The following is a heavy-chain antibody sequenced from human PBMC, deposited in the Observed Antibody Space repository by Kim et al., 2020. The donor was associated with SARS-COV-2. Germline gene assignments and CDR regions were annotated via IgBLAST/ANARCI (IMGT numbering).Heavy chain of an antibody. D-gene: IGHD2-8*02. V-gene: IGHV5-51*01. CDR2: P. Sequence: PGYAPSFPGQATIAANKSLSTAYLQWSSLKASDTAMYYCARTGGLYFDYWGQGTLVTVSS. J-gene: IGHJ4*02. CDR3: ARTGGLYFDY.